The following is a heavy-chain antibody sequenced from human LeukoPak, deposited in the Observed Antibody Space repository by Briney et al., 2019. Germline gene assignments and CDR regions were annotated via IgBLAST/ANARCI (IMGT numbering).Heavy chain of an antibody. D-gene: IGHD3-22*01. CDR3: AKTNGYYSD. V-gene: IGHV3-23*01. J-gene: IGHJ4*02. CDR2: ISGSGGTT. CDR1: GFTLSDYY. Sequence: PGGSLRLSCAASGFTLSDYYMTWVRQAPGKGLEWVSGISGSGGTTYYADSVKGRFTISRDNSKNSLSLQVSSLRAEDTAVYYCAKTNGYYSDWGQGTLVTVSS.